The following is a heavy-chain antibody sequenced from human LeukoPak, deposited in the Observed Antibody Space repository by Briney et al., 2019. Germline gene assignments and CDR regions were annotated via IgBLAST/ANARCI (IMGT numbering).Heavy chain of an antibody. CDR1: GYTFTSYG. D-gene: IGHD3-16*02. V-gene: IGHV1-18*01. CDR2: ISAYNGNT. J-gene: IGHJ6*03. CDR3: ARDRGIYRRHRLGYYYYMDV. Sequence: GASVKVSRKASGYTFTSYGISWVRQAPGQGLEWMGWISAYNGNTNYAQKLQGRVTMTTDTSTSTAYMELRSLRSDDTAVYYCARDRGIYRRHRLGYYYYMDVWGKGTTVTVSS.